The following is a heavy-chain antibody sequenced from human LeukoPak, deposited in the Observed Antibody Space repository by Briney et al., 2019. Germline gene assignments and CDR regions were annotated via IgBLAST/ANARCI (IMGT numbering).Heavy chain of an antibody. CDR2: IYSGTTT. Sequence: PGGSLSLSCAAPSFTVSSNYMSWVRQAPGKGLEWVSIIYSGTTTYYADSVKGRFTISRDNSKNTLYLQMSSLRAEDTAVYYSARGNGDGYNYVGAFDIWGQGTMVTVSS. V-gene: IGHV3-66*01. J-gene: IGHJ3*02. CDR3: ARGNGDGYNYVGAFDI. D-gene: IGHD5-24*01. CDR1: SFTVSSNY.